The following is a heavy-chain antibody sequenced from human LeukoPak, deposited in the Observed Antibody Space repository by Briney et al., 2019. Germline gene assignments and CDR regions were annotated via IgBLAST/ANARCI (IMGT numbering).Heavy chain of an antibody. V-gene: IGHV4-4*09. CDR1: GGSINSYY. CDR3: AGVVPTTKLAADY. D-gene: IGHD2-2*01. CDR2: IYTGEGTES. J-gene: IGHJ4*02. Sequence: SETLSLTCTVSGGSINSYYWNWIRQPPGKGLEWIAYIYTGEGTESNSNPSLKSRVTISVDTSKNQFSLKLSSVTAADTAVYYCAGVVPTTKLAADYWGQGTLVTVSS.